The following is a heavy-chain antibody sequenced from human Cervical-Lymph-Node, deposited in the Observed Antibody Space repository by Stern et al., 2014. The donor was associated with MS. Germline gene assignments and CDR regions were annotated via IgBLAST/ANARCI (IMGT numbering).Heavy chain of an antibody. J-gene: IGHJ4*02. CDR2: INDIGST. Sequence: VQLVESGPGLVKPSETLSLTCTVSGGSISNYYWGWIRQPPGKGLEYIGYINDIGSTSYNTSLKSRVTISVDTSKNQFSLKLRSVSAADTAVYYCARRNINSGLDYWGQGTLVTVSS. CDR3: ARRNINSGLDY. CDR1: GGSISNYY. D-gene: IGHD6-19*01. V-gene: IGHV4-59*08.